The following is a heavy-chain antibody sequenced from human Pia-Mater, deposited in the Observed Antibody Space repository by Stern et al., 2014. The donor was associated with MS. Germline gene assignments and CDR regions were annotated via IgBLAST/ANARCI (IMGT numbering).Heavy chain of an antibody. Sequence: QVQLVQSGAEVKKPGSSVKVSCKASGGTFNVYAINWLRQAPGQGLEWMGGIIPIFGTANYAQKFKGRVTITADESTRTSSMQLSSLRYDDTAVYYCARDGRHTDNYGLDVWGQGTTVTVSS. D-gene: IGHD3-9*01. CDR3: ARDGRHTDNYGLDV. J-gene: IGHJ6*02. CDR1: GGTFNVYA. V-gene: IGHV1-69*01. CDR2: IIPIFGTA.